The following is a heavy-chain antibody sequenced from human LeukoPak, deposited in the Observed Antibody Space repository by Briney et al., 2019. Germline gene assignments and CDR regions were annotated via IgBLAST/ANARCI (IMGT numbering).Heavy chain of an antibody. V-gene: IGHV3-23*01. CDR2: ISGSGGRT. J-gene: IGHJ4*02. D-gene: IGHD3-10*02. CDR1: GFTFSSYA. Sequence: GGSLRLSCAASGFTFSSYAMSWVRQAPGKGLEWVSAISGSGGRTYYADSVKGRFTISRDNSKNTLYLQMHSLRAEDTAVYYCAKRRGGGSYVRARYYFDYWGQGTLVTVSS. CDR3: AKRRGGGSYVRARYYFDY.